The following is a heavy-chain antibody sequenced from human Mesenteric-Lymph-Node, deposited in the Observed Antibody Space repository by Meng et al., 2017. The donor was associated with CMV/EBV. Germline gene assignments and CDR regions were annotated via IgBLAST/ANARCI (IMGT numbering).Heavy chain of an antibody. Sequence: SETLSLTCTVSGGSITTSNYYWGWIRQPPGKGLEWIGSIYYSGSTYYNPSLKSRVTISVDTSKNQFSLKLNSVTAADTAVYYCARGPSGYCTSTSCSGGWFDPWGQGTLVTVSS. V-gene: IGHV4-39*07. CDR1: GGSITTSNYY. D-gene: IGHD2-2*03. CDR3: ARGPSGYCTSTSCSGGWFDP. J-gene: IGHJ5*02. CDR2: IYYSGST.